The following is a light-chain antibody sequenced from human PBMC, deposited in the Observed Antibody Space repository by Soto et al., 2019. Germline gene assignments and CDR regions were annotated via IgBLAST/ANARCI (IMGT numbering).Light chain of an antibody. CDR1: QSCSSSY. V-gene: IGKV3-20*01. CDR3: QQNGSTPWT. Sequence: EIVLTQSPGTLSLSPGERATLSCRASQSCSSSYLAWYQQKPGQAPRPLIYGASSRAIGIPDRFSGSGSGTAFTLTISRLEPEDFAVYYCQQNGSTPWTFGQGTKVEIK. J-gene: IGKJ1*01. CDR2: GAS.